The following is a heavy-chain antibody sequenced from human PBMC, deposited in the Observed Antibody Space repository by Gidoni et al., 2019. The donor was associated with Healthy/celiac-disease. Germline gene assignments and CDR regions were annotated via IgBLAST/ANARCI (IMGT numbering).Heavy chain of an antibody. CDR3: AKDYCSGGSCYLGY. Sequence: EVQLVESGGGSVQPGRSLRPSCSAPRLTFDDDAMHWVRQVPGKGLGWVSGISWNSGSIGYADSVKGRFTISRDNAKNSLYLQMNSLRAEDTALYYCAKDYCSGGSCYLGYWGQGTLVTVSS. CDR1: RLTFDDDA. V-gene: IGHV3-9*01. CDR2: ISWNSGSI. J-gene: IGHJ4*02. D-gene: IGHD2-15*01.